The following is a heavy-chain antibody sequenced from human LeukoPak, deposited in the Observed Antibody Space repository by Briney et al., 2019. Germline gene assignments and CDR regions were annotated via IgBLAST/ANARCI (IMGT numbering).Heavy chain of an antibody. CDR1: GFTFSNYA. CDR3: VKATGKNYYYGMGV. V-gene: IGHV3-64D*09. D-gene: IGHD1-14*01. Sequence: GGSLRLSCSASGFTFSNYAMHWVRQAPGKGLEYVSAITANGGSIYYADSVKGRFTISRDNSKSTLYLQMSSLRAEDTAVYYCVKATGKNYYYGMGVWGQGTTVTVSS. CDR2: ITANGGSI. J-gene: IGHJ6*02.